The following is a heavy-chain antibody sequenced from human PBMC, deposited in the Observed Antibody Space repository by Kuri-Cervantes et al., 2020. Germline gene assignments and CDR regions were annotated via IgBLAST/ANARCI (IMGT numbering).Heavy chain of an antibody. V-gene: IGHV4-34*01. Sequence: SETLSLTCAVYGGSFSGYYWSWIRQPPGTGLEWIGEINHSGSTNYNPSLQSRVTISVDTSKNQFSLKLGSVTAADTAVYYCARGIVGAQAYYYMDVWGKGTTVTVSS. J-gene: IGHJ6*03. D-gene: IGHD1-26*01. CDR3: ARGIVGAQAYYYMDV. CDR1: GGSFSGYY. CDR2: INHSGST.